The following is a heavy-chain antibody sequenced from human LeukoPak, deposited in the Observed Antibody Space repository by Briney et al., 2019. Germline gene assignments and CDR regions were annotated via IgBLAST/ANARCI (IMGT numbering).Heavy chain of an antibody. V-gene: IGHV3-72*01. CDR3: ARASDYAYFDC. CDR2: SLNKGESYAT. CDR1: GFIFSDHR. J-gene: IGHJ4*02. D-gene: IGHD3-22*01. Sequence: GGSLRLSCAASGFIFSDHRIDWLRQAPGEELEWVGRSLNKGESYATDYAASVKGRFSISRDDSKNSLYLQMSSLKAEDTALYFCARASDYAYFDCWGQGTPVTVSS.